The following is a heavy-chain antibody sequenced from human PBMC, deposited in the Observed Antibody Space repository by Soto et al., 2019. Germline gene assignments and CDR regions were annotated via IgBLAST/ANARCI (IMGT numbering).Heavy chain of an antibody. CDR1: GFTFSNYA. D-gene: IGHD6-19*01. V-gene: IGHV3-23*01. J-gene: IGHJ4*02. CDR2: ISATGST. Sequence: EVQVLDSGGGLVQPGGSQRLSCEASGFTFSNYAMSWVRQAPGKGLEWVSTISATGSTLYADSVKGRFTISRDNSKNTVYLQMNFLRAEDTAVYYCAKVSNKWAVAQRGYFDYWGQGTLVTASS. CDR3: AKVSNKWAVAQRGYFDY.